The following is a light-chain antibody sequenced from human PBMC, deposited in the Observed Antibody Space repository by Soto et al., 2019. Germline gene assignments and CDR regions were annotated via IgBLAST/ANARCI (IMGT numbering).Light chain of an antibody. J-gene: IGKJ3*01. CDR3: QQINSYPRT. V-gene: IGKV1-9*01. CDR2: AAS. Sequence: IQLTQSPPSLSASVGDRVTITCRASQGISSFLAWYQQKPGKAPKLLIYAASTLQGGVPSRFSGSGSGTDFTLTISSLQPEDFATYYCQQINSYPRTFGPGTKVDIK. CDR1: QGISSF.